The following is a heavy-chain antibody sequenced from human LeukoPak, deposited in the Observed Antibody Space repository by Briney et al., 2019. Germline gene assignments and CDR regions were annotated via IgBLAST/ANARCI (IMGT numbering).Heavy chain of an antibody. D-gene: IGHD5-12*01. CDR1: GFSAIRSF. CDR3: AREVGGYIGERGYFDY. Sequence: GESLRLYCAASGFSAIRSFMSWVRQAPGKGLEWASVIYSDGRTYYADAVKGRFTISRDNSQNTLYLLMNSLRAEDTAVYYCAREVGGYIGERGYFDYWGQGTLVAVSS. J-gene: IGHJ4*02. V-gene: IGHV3-66*01. CDR2: IYSDGRT.